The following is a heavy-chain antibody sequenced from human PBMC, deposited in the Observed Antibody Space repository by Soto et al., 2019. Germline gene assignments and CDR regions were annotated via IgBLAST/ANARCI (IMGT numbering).Heavy chain of an antibody. CDR3: ARDADIVLMVYASRYYGMDV. Sequence: GAGKFTLSSYGLHWESKAPGKGLEWVAVIWYDGSNKYYADSVKGRFTISRDNSKNTLYLQMNSLRAEDTAVYYCARDADIVLMVYASRYYGMDVWGQGTTVTVSS. V-gene: IGHV3-33*01. D-gene: IGHD2-8*01. J-gene: IGHJ6*02. CDR2: IWYDGSNK. CDR1: KFTLSSYG.